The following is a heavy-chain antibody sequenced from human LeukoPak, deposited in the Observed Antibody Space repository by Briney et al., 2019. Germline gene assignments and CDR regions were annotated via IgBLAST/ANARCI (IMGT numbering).Heavy chain of an antibody. V-gene: IGHV4-59*01. D-gene: IGHD3-10*01. CDR2: IYDSGST. J-gene: IGHJ5*02. CDR1: GGSISSYY. CDR3: ARASAVRGGINWFDP. Sequence: PSETLSLTCTVSGGSISSYYWNWIRQPPGKGLEWIGYIYDSGSTNYNPSLKSRVTISVDTSKNQFSLKLSSVTAADTAVYYCARASAVRGGINWFDPWGQGTLVTVSS.